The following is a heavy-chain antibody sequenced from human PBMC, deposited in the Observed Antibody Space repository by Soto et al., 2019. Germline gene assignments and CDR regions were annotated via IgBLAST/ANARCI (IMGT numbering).Heavy chain of an antibody. V-gene: IGHV4-30-2*05. CDR2: IYHSGST. D-gene: IGHD3-22*01. CDR3: ARAQRVIYYGMDV. Sequence: SETLSLTCAVSGGSISSGGYSWSWIRQPPGKGLEWIGYIYHSGSTYYNPSLKSRVTISVDTSKNQFSLKLSSVTAADTAVYYCARAQRVIYYGMDVWGQGTKVTVSS. J-gene: IGHJ6*02. CDR1: GGSISSGGYS.